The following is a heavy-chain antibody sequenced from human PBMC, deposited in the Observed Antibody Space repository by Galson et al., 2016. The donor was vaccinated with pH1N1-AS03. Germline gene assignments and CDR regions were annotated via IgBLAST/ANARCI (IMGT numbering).Heavy chain of an antibody. CDR1: GFTFKSCW. D-gene: IGHD2-21*02. CDR3: ARESTGTEHIVVVTGRYGYYYMDV. J-gene: IGHJ6*03. V-gene: IGHV3-7*03. CDR2: INQDENEK. Sequence: SLRLSCAASGFTFKSCWMSWVRQAPGKGLEWVANINQDENEKYCVDSVKGRFTISRDNAKNSLYLEMNSLRAEDTALYYCARESTGTEHIVVVTGRYGYYYMDVWGKWTTVTVSS.